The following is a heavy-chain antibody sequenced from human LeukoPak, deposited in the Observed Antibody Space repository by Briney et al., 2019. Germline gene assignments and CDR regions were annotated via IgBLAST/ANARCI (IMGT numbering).Heavy chain of an antibody. J-gene: IGHJ4*02. CDR3: ARDSTYYYASGSSGPHYFDN. CDR1: GFTFSSYW. D-gene: IGHD3-10*01. CDR2: INSDGSST. Sequence: GGSLRLSCAASGFTFSSYWMHWVRQAPGKGLVWVSRINSDGSSTSYADSVKGRFTISRDNAKNTLYLQMNSLRAEDTAVYYCARDSTYYYASGSSGPHYFDNWGQGTLVTVSS. V-gene: IGHV3-74*01.